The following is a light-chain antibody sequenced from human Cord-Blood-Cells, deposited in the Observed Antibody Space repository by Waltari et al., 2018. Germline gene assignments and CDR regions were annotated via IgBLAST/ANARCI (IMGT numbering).Light chain of an antibody. CDR2: DVS. CDR3: CSYAGSRYV. Sequence: QSALPQPRSVSGSPGQSVTISCTGTSSDVGGFNYVSWYQQHPGTAPKLMIYDVSKRPSGVPDRFSGSKSGNTASLTISGLQAEDEADYYCCSYAGSRYVFGTGTKVTVL. J-gene: IGLJ1*01. V-gene: IGLV2-11*01. CDR1: SSDVGGFNY.